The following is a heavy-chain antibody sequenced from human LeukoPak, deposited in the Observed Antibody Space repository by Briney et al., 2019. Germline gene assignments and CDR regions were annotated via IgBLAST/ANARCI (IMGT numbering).Heavy chain of an antibody. CDR3: AGFGSGSGYYAGY. V-gene: IGHV4-34*01. CDR2: INHRGST. J-gene: IGHJ4*02. Sequence: SETLSLTCAVYGASFSAYYWSWISQPPGKGLEWIGEINHRGSTNYNPSLKNRVTISVDTSKSHFSLRLSSVTAADTAVYYCAGFGSGSGYYAGYWGQGTLLTVSS. CDR1: GASFSAYY. D-gene: IGHD3-10*01.